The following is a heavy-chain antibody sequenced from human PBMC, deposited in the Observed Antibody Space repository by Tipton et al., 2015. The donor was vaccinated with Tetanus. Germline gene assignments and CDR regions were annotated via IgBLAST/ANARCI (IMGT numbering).Heavy chain of an antibody. CDR3: ARAAGFLGLTHDF. Sequence: LRLSCTVAGDSISSGGYYWNWVRQNPGKGLEWLGYIFSGGTTFYSPSLKGRVTISMDRSNTQFSLRLDSLTAADTAVYYCARAAGFLGLTHDFWGRGTLVSVSS. D-gene: IGHD2/OR15-2a*01. V-gene: IGHV4-30-4*08. CDR1: GDSISSGGYY. J-gene: IGHJ4*02. CDR2: IFSGGTT.